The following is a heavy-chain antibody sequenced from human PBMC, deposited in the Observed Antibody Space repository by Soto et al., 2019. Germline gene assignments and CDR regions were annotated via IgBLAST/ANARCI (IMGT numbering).Heavy chain of an antibody. Sequence: GGSLRLSCAASGFTFSSYWMHWVRQAPGKGLVWVSRINSDGSSTSCADSVKGRFTISRDNAKNTLYLQMNSLRAEDTAVYYCARDSDIAATYYYYYYGMDVWGQGTTVTVSS. V-gene: IGHV3-74*01. CDR1: GFTFSSYW. CDR3: ARDSDIAATYYYYYYGMDV. CDR2: INSDGSST. D-gene: IGHD6-6*01. J-gene: IGHJ6*02.